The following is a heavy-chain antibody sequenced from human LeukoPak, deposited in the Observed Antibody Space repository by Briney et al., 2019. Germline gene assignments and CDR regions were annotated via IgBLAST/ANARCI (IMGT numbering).Heavy chain of an antibody. CDR2: IYYSGST. J-gene: IGHJ6*03. Sequence: SETLSLTCTVSGGSISSYYWSWIRQPPGKGLEGIGYIYYSGSTNYNPSLKSRVTISVDTSKNQFSLKPSSVTAADPAVYYCARMGWFGELSHYYYYYMDVWGKGTTVTVSS. CDR3: ARMGWFGELSHYYYYYMDV. V-gene: IGHV4-59*01. D-gene: IGHD3-10*01. CDR1: GGSISSYY.